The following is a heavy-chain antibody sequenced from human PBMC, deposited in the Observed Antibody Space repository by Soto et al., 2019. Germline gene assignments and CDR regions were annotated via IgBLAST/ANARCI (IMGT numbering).Heavy chain of an antibody. D-gene: IGHD2-15*01. CDR2: IVYSGST. J-gene: IGHJ4*02. V-gene: IGHV4-31*03. Sequence: QVQLQESGPGLVKPSQTLSLTCSVSGGSISSGDYYWSWVRQNPGKGREGIGYIVYSGSTNYNPSLKSRVTISVDTSKNQFSLKLSSVTAADTAVYYCARGGSGDIVVVAAIDYWGQGTLVTVSS. CDR3: ARGGSGDIVVVAAIDY. CDR1: GGSISSGDYY.